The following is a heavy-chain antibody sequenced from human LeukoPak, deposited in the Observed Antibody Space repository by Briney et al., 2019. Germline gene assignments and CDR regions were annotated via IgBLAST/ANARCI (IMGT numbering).Heavy chain of an antibody. Sequence: PGGSLRLSCAASGFTVSSNYMTWVRHAPGKGLEWVSTIYSGGNTYYADSVKGRFTISRDNSKNTLYLQMNSLRSEDTAVFYCAKEYWGFSGSQSAGLNIWGHGTMVTVSS. D-gene: IGHD1-26*01. CDR2: IYSGGNT. V-gene: IGHV3-53*05. CDR3: AKEYWGFSGSQSAGLNI. CDR1: GFTVSSNY. J-gene: IGHJ3*02.